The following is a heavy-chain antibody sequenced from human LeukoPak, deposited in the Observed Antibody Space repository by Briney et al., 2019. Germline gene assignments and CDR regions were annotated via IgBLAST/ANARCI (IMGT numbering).Heavy chain of an antibody. CDR1: GGTFSGYY. D-gene: IGHD3-16*02. Sequence: PSETLSLTCAVYGGTFSGYYWSWIRQPPGKGLEWIGVINHSGSTNYNPSLKSRVTISVDTSKNQFSLKLSSATAADTAVYYCARGPLYYDYVWGSYRKRYDAFDIWGQGTMVTVSS. CDR2: INHSGST. J-gene: IGHJ3*02. V-gene: IGHV4-34*01. CDR3: ARGPLYYDYVWGSYRKRYDAFDI.